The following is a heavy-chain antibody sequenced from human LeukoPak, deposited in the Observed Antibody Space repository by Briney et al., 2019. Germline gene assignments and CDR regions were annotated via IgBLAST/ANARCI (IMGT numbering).Heavy chain of an antibody. CDR1: GGTFSSYA. J-gene: IGHJ4*02. CDR2: IIPILGIA. Sequence: SVKVSCKASGGTFSSYAISWVRQAPGQGLEWMGRIIPILGIANYAQKFQGRVTITADKSTSTAYMELSSLRSEDTAVYYCARSAMTTVVSTFDYWGQGTLVTVSS. D-gene: IGHD4-23*01. CDR3: ARSAMTTVVSTFDY. V-gene: IGHV1-69*04.